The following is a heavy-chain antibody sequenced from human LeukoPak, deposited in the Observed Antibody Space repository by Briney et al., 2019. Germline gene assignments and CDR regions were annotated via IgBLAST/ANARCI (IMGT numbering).Heavy chain of an antibody. Sequence: GGSLRLSCAASGFIFGAQHMNWVRQAPGKGLEWISYISSSGAVTYYADSVKGRFTISRDNSKNSLYLQMNSLRTEDTALYYCAKDNTSAAAGNYYYYGMDVWGQGTTATVSS. CDR2: ISSSGAVT. J-gene: IGHJ6*02. V-gene: IGHV3-43*02. CDR3: AKDNTSAAAGNYYYYGMDV. CDR1: GFIFGAQH. D-gene: IGHD6-13*01.